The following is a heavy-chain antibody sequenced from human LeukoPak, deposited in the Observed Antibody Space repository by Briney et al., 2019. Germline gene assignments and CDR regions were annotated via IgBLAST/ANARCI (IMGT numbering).Heavy chain of an antibody. CDR2: IYTSGST. J-gene: IGHJ5*02. D-gene: IGHD5-18*01. CDR1: GGSISSGSYY. Sequence: PSQTLSLTCTVSGGSISSGSYYWSWIRQPAGKGLEWIGRIYTSGSTNYNPSLKSRVTMSVDTSKNQFSLKLSSVTAADTAVYYCARETDVDTAMVKGDNWFDPWGQGTLVTVSS. CDR3: ARETDVDTAMVKGDNWFDP. V-gene: IGHV4-61*02.